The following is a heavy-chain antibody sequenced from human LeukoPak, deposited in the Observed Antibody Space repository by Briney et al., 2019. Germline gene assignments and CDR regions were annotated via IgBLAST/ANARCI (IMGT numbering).Heavy chain of an antibody. CDR3: VRDAGDYYYYGMDV. CDR2: ISGSGGST. V-gene: IGHV3-23*01. D-gene: IGHD4-17*01. J-gene: IGHJ6*02. Sequence: PGGSLRLSCAASGFTFSSYGMHWVRQAPGKGLEWVSAISGSGGSTYYADSVKGRFTISRDNSKNTLYLQMNSLRVEDTAVYYCVRDAGDYYYYGMDVGGRGTTVIVSS. CDR1: GFTFSSYG.